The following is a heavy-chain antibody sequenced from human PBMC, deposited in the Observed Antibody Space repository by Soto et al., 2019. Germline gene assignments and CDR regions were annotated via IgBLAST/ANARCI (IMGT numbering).Heavy chain of an antibody. CDR3: ARGRYGDY. CDR1: GYAFTTYG. CDR2: ISAQNGNT. J-gene: IGHJ4*02. Sequence: QVHLVQSGAEAKKPGASVKVSCKGSGYAFTTYGITWVRQAPGQGLEWMGWISAQNGNTNYAQKLQGRVTVTRDTSTSTAYMELRSLRSDDTAVYYCARGRYGDYWGQGALVTVSS. D-gene: IGHD1-1*01. V-gene: IGHV1-18*01.